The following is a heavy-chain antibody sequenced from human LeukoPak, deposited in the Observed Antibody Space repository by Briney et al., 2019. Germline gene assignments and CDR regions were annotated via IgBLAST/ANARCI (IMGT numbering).Heavy chain of an antibody. CDR3: ANSDYGRFGELLSNDY. CDR1: GFTFSSYS. J-gene: IGHJ4*02. CDR2: ISSSSSYI. Sequence: PGGSLRLSCAASGFTFSSYSMNWVRQAPGKGLEWVSPISSSSSYIYYADSVKGRFTISRDNAKNSLYLQMNSLRAEDTAVYYCANSDYGRFGELLSNDYWGQGTLVTVSS. D-gene: IGHD3-10*01. V-gene: IGHV3-21*04.